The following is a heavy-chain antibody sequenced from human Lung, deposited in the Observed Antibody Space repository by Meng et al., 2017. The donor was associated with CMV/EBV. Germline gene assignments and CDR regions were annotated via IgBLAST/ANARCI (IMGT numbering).Heavy chain of an antibody. CDR1: GYTFSGFY. CDR2: VNPVSDDT. Sequence: VQLVQSGAEVKRPGASVKISCQASGYTFSGFYMNWARQAPGHGLEWLGRVNPVSDDTHYAQKFVGRLTVTRGATINTAFMELTSLRPDDTAVYYCAKSSDNGRPSWGPGTLVTVSS. CDR3: AKSSDNGRPS. J-gene: IGHJ4*01. D-gene: IGHD2-8*01. V-gene: IGHV1-2*06.